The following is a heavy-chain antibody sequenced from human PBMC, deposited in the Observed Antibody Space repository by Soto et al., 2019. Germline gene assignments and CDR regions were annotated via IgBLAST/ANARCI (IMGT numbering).Heavy chain of an antibody. D-gene: IGHD3-9*01. CDR3: AADYDILTGYYPIFDY. V-gene: IGHV1-58*01. J-gene: IGHJ4*02. CDR2: IVVGSGNT. Sequence: SVKVSCKASGFTFTSSAVQWVRQARGQRLEWIGWIVVGSGNTNYAQKFQERVTITRDMSTSTAYMELSSLRSEGTAVYYCAADYDILTGYYPIFDYCAQGTLVTVCS. CDR1: GFTFTSSA.